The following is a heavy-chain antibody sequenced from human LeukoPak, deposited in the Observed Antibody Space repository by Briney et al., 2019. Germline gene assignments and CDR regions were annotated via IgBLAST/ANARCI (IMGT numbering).Heavy chain of an antibody. CDR2: IRYDGSNK. Sequence: GGSLRLSCAASGFTFSSYGMHWVRQAPGKGLEWVAFIRYDGSNKYYADSVRGRFTISRDNSRNTLYLQMDSLRSEDTAVYYCARDFFPVVDSTWYEIGYWGQGTLVTVSS. V-gene: IGHV3-30*02. D-gene: IGHD2-21*01. CDR3: ARDFFPVVDSTWYEIGY. J-gene: IGHJ4*02. CDR1: GFTFSSYG.